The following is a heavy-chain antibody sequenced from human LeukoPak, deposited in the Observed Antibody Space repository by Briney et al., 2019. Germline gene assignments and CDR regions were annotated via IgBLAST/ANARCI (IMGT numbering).Heavy chain of an antibody. Sequence: PGRSLRLSCAASGFTFSSYGMHWVRQAPGKGLEWVAVISYDGSNKYYADSVKGRFTISRDNSKNTLYLQMNSLRAEDTAVYYCAKAAPYSSGWAEDYFDYWGQGTLVTVSS. D-gene: IGHD6-19*01. CDR2: ISYDGSNK. V-gene: IGHV3-30*18. CDR3: AKAAPYSSGWAEDYFDY. J-gene: IGHJ4*02. CDR1: GFTFSSYG.